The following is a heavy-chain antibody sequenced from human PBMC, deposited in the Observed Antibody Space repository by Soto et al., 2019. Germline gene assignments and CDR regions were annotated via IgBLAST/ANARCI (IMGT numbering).Heavy chain of an antibody. J-gene: IGHJ6*03. V-gene: IGHV3-30*18. CDR1: GFTFSSYG. CDR2: ISYDGSNK. D-gene: IGHD6-19*01. CDR3: AKLWSSGWYQLSYYYMDV. Sequence: HPGGSLRLSCAASGFTFSSYGMHWVRQAPGKGLEWVAVISYDGSNKYYADSVKGRFTISRDNSKNTLYLQMNSLRAEDTAVYYCAKLWSSGWYQLSYYYMDVWGKGTTVTVSS.